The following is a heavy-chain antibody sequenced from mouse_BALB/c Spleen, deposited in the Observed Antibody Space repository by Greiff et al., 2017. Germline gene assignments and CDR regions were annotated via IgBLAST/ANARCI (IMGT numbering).Heavy chain of an antibody. D-gene: IGHD2-12*01. Sequence: VQVVESGPGLVAPSQSLSITCTVSGFSLTSYGVHWVRQPPGKGLEWLGVIWAGGSTNYNSALMSRLSISKDNSKSQVFLKMNSLQTDDTAMYYCARDLGRREVWFAYWGQGTLVTVSA. J-gene: IGHJ3*01. CDR1: GFSLTSYG. CDR3: ARDLGRREVWFAY. CDR2: IWAGGST. V-gene: IGHV2-9*02.